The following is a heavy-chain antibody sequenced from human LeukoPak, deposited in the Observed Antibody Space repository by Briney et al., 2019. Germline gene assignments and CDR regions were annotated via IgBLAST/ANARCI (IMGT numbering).Heavy chain of an antibody. J-gene: IGHJ4*02. D-gene: IGHD3-16*01. V-gene: IGHV3-48*01. Sequence: GGSLRLSCAASGFTFSTYSMNWVRQAPEKGLEWVSYISSGSSTIYYADSVKGRFTISRDNAKNSLYLQMNSLRAEDTAVYYCARHLGLWGQGTLVTVSS. CDR1: GFTFSTYS. CDR3: ARHLGL. CDR2: ISSGSSTI.